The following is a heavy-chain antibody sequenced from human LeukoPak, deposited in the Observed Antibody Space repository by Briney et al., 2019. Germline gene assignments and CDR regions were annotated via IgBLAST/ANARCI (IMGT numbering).Heavy chain of an antibody. D-gene: IGHD3-10*01. J-gene: IGHJ5*02. V-gene: IGHV3-23*01. Sequence: GGSLRLSCAASGFTFSSYAMSWVRQAPGKGLEWVSAISGSGGSTYYADSVKGRFTISRDNSKNTLYLQMNSLRAEDTAVYYCAKDSNRLQWFGEFSAWGQGTLVTVSS. CDR2: ISGSGGST. CDR3: AKDSNRLQWFGEFSA. CDR1: GFTFSSYA.